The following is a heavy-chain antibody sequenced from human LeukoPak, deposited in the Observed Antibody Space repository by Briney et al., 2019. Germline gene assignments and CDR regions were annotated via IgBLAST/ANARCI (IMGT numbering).Heavy chain of an antibody. V-gene: IGHV5-51*01. J-gene: IGHJ4*02. Sequence: GESLKISCKGSGYSFTSYWIGWVRQMPGKGLEWMGIIYPGDSDTRYSPSFQGQVTFSADKSISTAYLQWSTLKASDTAMYYCARRTNYYDSSGSIYYFDYWGQGTLVTVSS. CDR2: IYPGDSDT. D-gene: IGHD3-22*01. CDR1: GYSFTSYW. CDR3: ARRTNYYDSSGSIYYFDY.